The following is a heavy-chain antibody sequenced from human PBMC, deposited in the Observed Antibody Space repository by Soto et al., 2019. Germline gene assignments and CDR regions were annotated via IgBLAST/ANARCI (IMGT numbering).Heavy chain of an antibody. CDR2: VSHDGRNT. J-gene: IGHJ4*02. CDR3: AKGGRQWLVTSDFNY. Sequence: VQLVESGGGVVQPGRSLRLSCAASGFTFSDYATHWVRQASDKGLEWVAVVSHDGRNTHYADSVKGRFTISRDSSKNTVSLEMTSLRAEDTPVYYCAKGGRQWLVTSDFNYWGQGALVTVSS. D-gene: IGHD6-19*01. CDR1: GFTFSDYA. V-gene: IGHV3-30*18.